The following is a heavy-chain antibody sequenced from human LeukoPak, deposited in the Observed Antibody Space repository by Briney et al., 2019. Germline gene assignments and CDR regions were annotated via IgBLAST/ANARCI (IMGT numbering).Heavy chain of an antibody. CDR3: AREKLIAAAGTHDAFDI. J-gene: IGHJ3*02. D-gene: IGHD6-13*01. CDR1: GYTFTSYY. CDR2: INPSGGST. V-gene: IGHV1-46*01. Sequence: ASVKVSCKASGYTFTSYYMHWVRQAPAQGLEWMGIINPSGGSTSYAQKFQGRVTMTRDTSTSTVYVELSSLRSEDTAVYYCAREKLIAAAGTHDAFDIWGQGTMVTVSS.